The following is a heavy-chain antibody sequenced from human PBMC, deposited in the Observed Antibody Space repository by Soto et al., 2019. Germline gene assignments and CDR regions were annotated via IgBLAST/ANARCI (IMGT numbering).Heavy chain of an antibody. CDR1: GYTLTGYY. D-gene: IGHD2-15*01. CDR3: ARDNCSGGSCYSLWYFEL. CDR2: INPNSGGT. V-gene: IGHV1-2*04. Sequence: KREASVKVSCQASGYTLTGYYMHWVRQAPGQGLEWMGWINPNSGGTNYAQKFQGWVTMTRDTSISTAYMELSRLRSDDTAVYYCARDNCSGGSCYSLWYFELWGRGTLVTVSS. J-gene: IGHJ2*01.